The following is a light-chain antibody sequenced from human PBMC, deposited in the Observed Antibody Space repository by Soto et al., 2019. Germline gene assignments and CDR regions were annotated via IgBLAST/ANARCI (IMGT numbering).Light chain of an antibody. CDR3: AAWDDSLNGPHYV. CDR2: SNN. J-gene: IGLJ1*01. Sequence: QSGPTQPPSRFGTPGQGVTISCSGSSTKNGSNTVTWYQQLPGTAPKLLIYSNNQRPSGVPDRFSGSKSGTSASLAISGLQSEDEADYYCAAWDDSLNGPHYVFGTGTKVTVL. CDR1: STKNGSNT. V-gene: IGLV1-44*01.